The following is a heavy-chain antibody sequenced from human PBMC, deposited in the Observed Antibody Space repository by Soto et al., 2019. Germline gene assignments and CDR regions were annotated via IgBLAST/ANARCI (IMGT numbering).Heavy chain of an antibody. D-gene: IGHD3-3*01. Sequence: EVQLVESGGGLVQPGGSLKLSCAAYGFTFSGSAMHWVRQASGKGLEWVGRIRSKGNNYATAYGASLKGRFTISRDDSKNTAYLQMNSLNTEDTAVYYCSRQASDFWSGKPQYYMDVWGKGTTVTVSS. J-gene: IGHJ6*03. V-gene: IGHV3-73*01. CDR1: GFTFSGSA. CDR3: SRQASDFWSGKPQYYMDV. CDR2: IRSKGNNYAT.